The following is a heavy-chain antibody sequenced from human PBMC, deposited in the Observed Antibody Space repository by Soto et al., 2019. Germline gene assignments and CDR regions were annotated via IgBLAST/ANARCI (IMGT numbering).Heavy chain of an antibody. CDR1: GFTFSSYA. V-gene: IGHV3-23*01. CDR3: AKGSSDYDSSGYYYVPATFDY. Sequence: GSLRLSCAASGFTFSSYAMSWVRQAPGKGLEWVSAISGSGGSTYYADSVKGRFTISRDNSKNTLYLQMNSLRAEDTAVYYCAKGSSDYDSSGYYYVPATFDYWGQGTLVTVSS. D-gene: IGHD3-22*01. CDR2: ISGSGGST. J-gene: IGHJ4*02.